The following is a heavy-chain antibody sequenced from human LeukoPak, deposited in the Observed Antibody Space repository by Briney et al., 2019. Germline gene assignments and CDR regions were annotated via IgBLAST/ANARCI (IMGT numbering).Heavy chain of an antibody. Sequence: PGGSLRLSCAASGFTFSSFAMSWVRQAPGKGLEWVSSISGSGGSTYYADSVKGRFTISRDNSKNTLNLQMNSLRAEDTAVYYCAKDFPSRGSGSWKGLIDYWGQGTLVTVSS. CDR3: AKDFPSRGSGSWKGLIDY. CDR1: GFTFSSFA. J-gene: IGHJ4*02. CDR2: ISGSGGST. D-gene: IGHD6-13*01. V-gene: IGHV3-23*01.